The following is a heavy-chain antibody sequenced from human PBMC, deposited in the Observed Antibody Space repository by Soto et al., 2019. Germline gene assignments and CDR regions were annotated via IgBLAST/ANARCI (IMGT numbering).Heavy chain of an antibody. D-gene: IGHD3-16*01. Sequence: QLQLQESGPGLVKPSETLSLTCTVSGGSISSSSYYWGWIRQPPGKGLEWMGSIYYRGSTYYNPALKSPVTISVDTAQNQFSLKLSSVTAADTAVYYCARGPGLPWGDYYYYGMDVWGQGTTVTVSS. CDR1: GGSISSSSYY. CDR3: ARGPGLPWGDYYYYGMDV. CDR2: IYYRGST. V-gene: IGHV4-39*01. J-gene: IGHJ6*02.